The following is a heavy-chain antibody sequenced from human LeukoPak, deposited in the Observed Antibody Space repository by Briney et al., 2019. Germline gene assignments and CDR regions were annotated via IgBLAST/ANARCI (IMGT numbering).Heavy chain of an antibody. CDR2: ISGSGGST. V-gene: IGHV3-23*01. Sequence: GGSLRLSCAASGFTFSSYGMSWVRQAPGKGLEWVSAISGSGGSTYYADSVKGRFTISRDNSKNTLYLQTNSLRAEDTAVYYCAKSLESTNYYYHMDVWGKGTTVTISS. CDR1: GFTFSSYG. J-gene: IGHJ6*03. CDR3: AKSLESTNYYYHMDV. D-gene: IGHD2-2*01.